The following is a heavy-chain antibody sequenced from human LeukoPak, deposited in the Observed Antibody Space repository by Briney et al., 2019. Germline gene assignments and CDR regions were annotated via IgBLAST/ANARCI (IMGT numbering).Heavy chain of an antibody. CDR3: ARVGTGTLEY. CDR1: GGSITNYY. Sequence: SETLSLTFTVSGGSITNYYWGWIRQPPGKGLEWIGYIYYSGSTNYNPSLKSRVTISVDTSKNQFSLRLSSVTAADTAVYYCARVGTGTLEYWGQGTLVIVSS. J-gene: IGHJ4*02. V-gene: IGHV4-59*01. CDR2: IYYSGST. D-gene: IGHD7-27*01.